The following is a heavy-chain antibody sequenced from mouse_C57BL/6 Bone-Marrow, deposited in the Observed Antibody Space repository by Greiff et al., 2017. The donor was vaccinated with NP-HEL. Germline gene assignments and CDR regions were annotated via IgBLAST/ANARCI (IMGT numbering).Heavy chain of an antibody. Sequence: EVQLQQSGPELVKPGASVKISCKASGYTFTDYYMNWVKQSHGKSLEWIGDINPNNGGTSYNQKFKGKATLTVDKSSSTAYMELRSLTSEDSAVYYCARHGIAYYYGSDWYFDVWGTGTTVTVSS. CDR2: INPNNGGT. J-gene: IGHJ1*03. CDR1: GYTFTDYY. D-gene: IGHD1-1*01. V-gene: IGHV1-26*01. CDR3: ARHGIAYYYGSDWYFDV.